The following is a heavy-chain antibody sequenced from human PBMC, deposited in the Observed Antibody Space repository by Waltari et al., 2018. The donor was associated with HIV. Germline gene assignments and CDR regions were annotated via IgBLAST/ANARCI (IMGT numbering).Heavy chain of an antibody. CDR3: ARDKGYNWNPNERYDAFDV. J-gene: IGHJ3*01. D-gene: IGHD1-20*01. V-gene: IGHV1-2*02. Sequence: QVQLVQSGAEVKKPGASVKVSCKASGYTFSANYMHWLRQAPRQGLEWMGWINPNTGATNYAQKFQGRVTMTRDTSISTAYMELSRLTSDDTAVYYCARDKGYNWNPNERYDAFDVWGLGTMVTVSS. CDR1: GYTFSANY. CDR2: INPNTGAT.